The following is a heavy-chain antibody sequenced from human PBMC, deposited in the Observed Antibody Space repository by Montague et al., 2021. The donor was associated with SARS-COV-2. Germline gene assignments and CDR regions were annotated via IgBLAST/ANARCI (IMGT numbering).Heavy chain of an antibody. CDR2: IYYSGST. D-gene: IGHD3-10*01. CDR1: GGSLSGYY. V-gene: IGHV4-59*08. Sequence: SETRSLTCAVYGGSLSGYYWSWIRQPPGKGLEWIGYIYYSGSTNYNPSLKSRVTISVDTSKNQFSLKLSSVTAADTAVYYCARHKKRLWFGELLFDYWGQGTLVTVSS. J-gene: IGHJ4*02. CDR3: ARHKKRLWFGELLFDY.